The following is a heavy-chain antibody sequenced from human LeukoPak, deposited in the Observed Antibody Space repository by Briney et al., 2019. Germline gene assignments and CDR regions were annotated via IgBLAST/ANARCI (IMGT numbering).Heavy chain of an antibody. J-gene: IGHJ4*02. V-gene: IGHV3-7*05. D-gene: IGHD6-13*01. Sequence: GGSLRLSCAASGFTFSTYWMHWVRQAPGKGLEWVANIKQDGSQKYYVDSVKGRFTISSDNSENSLYLQMNSLRAEDTAVYYCARAIGAVGNYWGQGILVTVSS. CDR1: GFTFSTYW. CDR2: IKQDGSQK. CDR3: ARAIGAVGNY.